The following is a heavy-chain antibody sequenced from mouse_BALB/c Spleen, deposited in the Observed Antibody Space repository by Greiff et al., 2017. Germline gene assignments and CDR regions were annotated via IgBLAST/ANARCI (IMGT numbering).Heavy chain of an antibody. CDR2: ISSGGSYT. CDR3: ARLGESDYFDY. J-gene: IGHJ2*01. CDR1: GFTFSSYA. V-gene: IGHV5-9-1*01. D-gene: IGHD4-1*01. Sequence: EVMLVESGGGLVKPGGSLKLSCAASGFTFSSYAMSWVRQTPEKRLEWVATISSGGSYTYYPDSVKGRFTISRDNAKNTLYLQMSSLRSEDTAMYYCARLGESDYFDYWGQGTTLTVSS.